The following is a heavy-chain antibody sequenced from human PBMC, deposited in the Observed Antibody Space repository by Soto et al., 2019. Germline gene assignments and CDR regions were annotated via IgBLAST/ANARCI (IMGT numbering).Heavy chain of an antibody. CDR1: GVTVSSNY. V-gene: IGHV3-66*04. CDR3: ARHGYNSGGGYFDY. J-gene: IGHJ4*02. CDR2: IYRGGST. D-gene: IGHD5-18*01. Sequence: EVHLVESGGGLVQPGGSLRLCCAASGVTVSSNYMSWVRHAPGKGLEWGSVIYRGGSTYYADSVKGRFTISRDNSKNTLYLQMNSLRAEDTAVYYCARHGYNSGGGYFDYWGQGTLVTVSS.